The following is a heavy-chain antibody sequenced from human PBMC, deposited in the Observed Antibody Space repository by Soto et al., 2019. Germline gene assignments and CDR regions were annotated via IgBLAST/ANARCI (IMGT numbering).Heavy chain of an antibody. Sequence: QVQLQESGPGLVKPSQTLSLTCTVSGGSISSGGYYGSWIRQHPGKGLEWIGYIYYSGSTYYNPSLKSRVTISVDTSKNQFSLKLSSVTAADTAVYYCARDEGTDSFDWYFDLWGRGTLVTVSS. CDR1: GGSISSGGYY. V-gene: IGHV4-31*03. CDR3: ARDEGTDSFDWYFDL. J-gene: IGHJ2*01. D-gene: IGHD1-1*01. CDR2: IYYSGST.